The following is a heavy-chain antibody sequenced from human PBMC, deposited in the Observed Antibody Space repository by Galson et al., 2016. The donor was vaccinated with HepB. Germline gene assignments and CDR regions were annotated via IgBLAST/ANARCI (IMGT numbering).Heavy chain of an antibody. CDR2: TNPSHGST. D-gene: IGHD3-3*01. CDR1: GYTFTSYY. Sequence: SVKVSCKASGYTFTSYYMHWVRQAPGQGLQWMGITNPSHGSTTYTQKFQGRVTMTSDTSTSTVYMELSSLRSEDTAVYYCARGQRGRGGYYFDFWGQGTLVTVSS. J-gene: IGHJ4*02. CDR3: ARGQRGRGGYYFDF. V-gene: IGHV1-46*01.